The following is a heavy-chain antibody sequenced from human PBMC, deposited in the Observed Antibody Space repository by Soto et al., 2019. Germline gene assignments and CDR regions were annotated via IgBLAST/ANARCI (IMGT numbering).Heavy chain of an antibody. CDR3: ARSRGLVVPAAIDYYYGMDV. J-gene: IGHJ6*02. CDR1: GGTFSSYA. Sequence: QVQLVQSGAEVKKPGSSVKVSCKASGGTFSSYAISWVRQAPGQGLEWIGGIIPIFGTANYAQKFQGKVTITADESTSSAYMELSSLRSEDTAVYYCARSRGLVVPAAIDYYYGMDVWGQGTTVTVSS. CDR2: IIPIFGTA. V-gene: IGHV1-69*01. D-gene: IGHD2-2*01.